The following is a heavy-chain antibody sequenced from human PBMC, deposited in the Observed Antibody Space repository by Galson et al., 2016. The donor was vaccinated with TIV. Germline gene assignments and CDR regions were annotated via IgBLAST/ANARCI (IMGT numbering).Heavy chain of an antibody. J-gene: IGHJ4*02. CDR3: ARADSVDISSTEY. CDR2: IIPVLGMT. CDR1: GGTFISYT. Sequence: SVKVSCKASGGTFISYTLSWVRQAPGQGLEWMGRIIPVLGMTNYARNFQGRVTITADRSTGTAYLELSSLKPGDTAVYYCARADSVDISSTEYWGQGTLVTVSS. V-gene: IGHV1-69*02. D-gene: IGHD3-9*01.